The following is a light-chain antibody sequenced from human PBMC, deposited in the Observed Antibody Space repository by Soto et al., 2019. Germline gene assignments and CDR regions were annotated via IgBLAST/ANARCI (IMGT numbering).Light chain of an antibody. CDR3: MLATQLRT. CDR1: RSLVASDGNAY. Sequence: EIVLTQTPLLSPVTLVQPASISCRSSRSLVASDGNAYLTWLHQRPGQPPRPLIYKVSQRLSGVPDTFSGTGAVTDFTLHISRVEAEDVGTYFCMLATQLRTFGQGTRLEIK. V-gene: IGKV2-24*01. J-gene: IGKJ5*01. CDR2: KVS.